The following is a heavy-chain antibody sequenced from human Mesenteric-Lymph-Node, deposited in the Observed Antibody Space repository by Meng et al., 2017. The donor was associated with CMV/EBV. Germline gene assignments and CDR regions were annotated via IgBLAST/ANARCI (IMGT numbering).Heavy chain of an antibody. CDR1: GFTFSSHW. Sequence: GESLKISCAASGFTFSSHWLNWVRPAPGKGLEWVANTKPDGSQKYYVDSVKGRFTMSRENAKNSLLLQMNSLRDEATAVYYCSRGIIGVSGMDDWGQGALVTVSS. CDR3: SRGIIGVSGMDD. J-gene: IGHJ4*02. D-gene: IGHD6-19*01. CDR2: TKPDGSQK. V-gene: IGHV3-7*01.